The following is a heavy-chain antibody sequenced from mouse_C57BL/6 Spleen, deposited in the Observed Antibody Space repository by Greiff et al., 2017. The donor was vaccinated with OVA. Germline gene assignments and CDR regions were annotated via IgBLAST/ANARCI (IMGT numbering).Heavy chain of an antibody. J-gene: IGHJ3*01. D-gene: IGHD2-4*01. CDR3: AREGDYDDTWFAY. CDR2: IYPGSGST. Sequence: QVQLKQPGAELVKPGASVKMSCKASGYTFTSYWITWVKQRPGQGLEWIGDIYPGSGSTNYNEKFKSKATLTVDTSSSTAYMQLSILTSEDSAVYYCAREGDYDDTWFAYWGQGTLVTVSA. V-gene: IGHV1-55*01. CDR1: GYTFTSYW.